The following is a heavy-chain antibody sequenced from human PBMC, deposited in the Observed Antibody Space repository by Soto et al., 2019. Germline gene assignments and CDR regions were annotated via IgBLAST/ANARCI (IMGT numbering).Heavy chain of an antibody. Sequence: GGSLRLSCAASGFTFSSYAMSWVRQAPGKGLEWVSAISGSGGSTYYADSVKGRFTISRDNSKNTLYLQMNSLRAEDTAVYYCAGSISAAATFGPQGYWGQGTLVTVSS. CDR2: ISGSGGST. D-gene: IGHD6-13*01. J-gene: IGHJ4*02. CDR1: GFTFSSYA. V-gene: IGHV3-23*01. CDR3: AGSISAAATFGPQGY.